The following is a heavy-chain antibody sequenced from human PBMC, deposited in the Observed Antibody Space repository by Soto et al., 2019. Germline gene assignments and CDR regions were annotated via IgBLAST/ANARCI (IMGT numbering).Heavy chain of an antibody. J-gene: IGHJ4*02. CDR1: GFTFSSYQ. D-gene: IGHD1-26*01. CDR3: APVRLGAPDY. Sequence: RGSLRLSCAASGFTFSSYQRNWVRQAPWQGVEGVSGISSSGRTIYFADSVNGRLTISRDNAKNSLYLQVNSLRAEDTGAYECAPVRLGAPDYWGPGTLVTVSS. V-gene: IGHV3-48*03. CDR2: ISSSGRTI.